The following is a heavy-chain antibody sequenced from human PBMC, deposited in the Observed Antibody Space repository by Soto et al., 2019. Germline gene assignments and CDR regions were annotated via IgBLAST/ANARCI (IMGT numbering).Heavy chain of an antibody. CDR3: ARGPPIIYYEGNGYYYYDY. J-gene: IGHJ4*02. Sequence: LRLSCAASGFTFSSDGMHWVRQAPGKGLEWVAVISFDGSNQYYADSVKGRFTISRDNFKKTLFLQMNSLRAEDTAVYYCARGPPIIYYEGNGYYYYDYWGLGSLVTVSS. V-gene: IGHV3-30*03. CDR2: ISFDGSNQ. D-gene: IGHD3-22*01. CDR1: GFTFSSDG.